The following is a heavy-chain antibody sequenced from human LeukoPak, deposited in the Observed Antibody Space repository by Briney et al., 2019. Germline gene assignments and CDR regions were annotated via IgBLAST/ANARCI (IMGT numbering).Heavy chain of an antibody. J-gene: IGHJ4*02. CDR2: INWNGGST. V-gene: IGHV3-20*04. CDR3: AISPGITGTTTGFDY. Sequence: RGGSLRLSCVGSGFTFDDCGMSWVRQSPGKGLEWVAGINWNGGSTGYADSVKGRFTISRDNAKNSLYLQMNSLRGEDTALYYCAISPGITGTTTGFDYWGQGTLVIVSS. D-gene: IGHD1-14*01. CDR1: GFTFDDCG.